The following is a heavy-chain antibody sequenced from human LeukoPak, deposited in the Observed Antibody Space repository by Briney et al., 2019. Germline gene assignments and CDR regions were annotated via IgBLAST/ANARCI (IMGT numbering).Heavy chain of an antibody. V-gene: IGHV1-46*01. CDR1: GYTFTIYY. CDR2: INPSGGST. CDR3: ARDGGRSGKFDY. Sequence: ASVTVSCTASGYTFTIYYMHWVRQAPGQGLEWMGIINPSGGSTSYAQKFQGRVTMTRDMSTSTVYMELSRLRSDDTAAYYCARDGGRSGKFDYWGQGTLVTVSS. J-gene: IGHJ4*02. D-gene: IGHD3-10*01.